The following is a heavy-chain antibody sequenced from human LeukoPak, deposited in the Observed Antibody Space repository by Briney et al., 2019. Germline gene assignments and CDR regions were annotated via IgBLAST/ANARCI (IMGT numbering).Heavy chain of an antibody. CDR3: ARGDFCSKSNCYLRPMDV. J-gene: IGHJ6*03. Sequence: SETLSLTCTVSGGSISDYYWNWIRQPPGKGLEWIGYIYYSGSTTYNPSLKSRVTMSVDTAKNQFSLKLRSVTAADTAVHYCARGDFCSKSNCYLRPMDVWGKGTTVTVSS. CDR2: IYYSGST. V-gene: IGHV4-59*01. D-gene: IGHD3-3*01. CDR1: GGSISDYY.